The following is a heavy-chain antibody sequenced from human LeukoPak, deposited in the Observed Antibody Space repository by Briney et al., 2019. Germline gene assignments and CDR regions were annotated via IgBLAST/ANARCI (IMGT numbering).Heavy chain of an antibody. D-gene: IGHD5-18*01. V-gene: IGHV4-39*07. CDR3: AGGYSYGSTYYYMDV. Sequence: SETLSLTCTVSGVSISSTSYYWGWVRQPPGKGLEWIGSIYESGSTSYNPSLKSRVTISVDTSKNQFSLKLSSVTAADTAVYYCAGGYSYGSTYYYMDVWGKGTTVTISS. CDR1: GVSISSTSYY. CDR2: IYESGST. J-gene: IGHJ6*03.